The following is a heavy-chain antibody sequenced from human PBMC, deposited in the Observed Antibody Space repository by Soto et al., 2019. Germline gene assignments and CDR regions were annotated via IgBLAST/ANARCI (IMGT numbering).Heavy chain of an antibody. V-gene: IGHV3-66*01. D-gene: IGHD3-9*01. J-gene: IGHJ6*03. CDR2: IYSGGST. Sequence: GGSLRLSCAASGFTVSSNYMSWVRQAPGKGLEWVSVIYSGGSTYYADSVKGRFTISRDNSKNTLYLQMNSLRAEDTAVYYCARVNYDILTGRGGYYYMDVWGKGTTVTVSS. CDR1: GFTVSSNY. CDR3: ARVNYDILTGRGGYYYMDV.